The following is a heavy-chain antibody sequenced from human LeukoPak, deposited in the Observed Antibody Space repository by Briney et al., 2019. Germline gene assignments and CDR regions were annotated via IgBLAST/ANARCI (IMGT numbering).Heavy chain of an antibody. CDR1: GYSFTSYW. CDR2: IYPGDSGT. Sequence: GESLKISCKGSGYSFTSYWIGWVRQMPGKGLEWMGIIYPGDSGTRYSPSFQGQVTISADKSISTAYLQWSSLKASDTAMYYCARGMTTVTAYYYGMDVWGQGTTVTVSS. J-gene: IGHJ6*02. D-gene: IGHD4-17*01. V-gene: IGHV5-51*01. CDR3: ARGMTTVTAYYYGMDV.